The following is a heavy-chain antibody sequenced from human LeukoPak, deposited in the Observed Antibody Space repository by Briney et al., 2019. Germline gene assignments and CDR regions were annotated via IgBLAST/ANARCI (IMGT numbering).Heavy chain of an antibody. V-gene: IGHV3-30-3*01. D-gene: IGHD3-22*01. CDR3: ARVRAVVVNYFDS. CDR1: GFTFSSYA. J-gene: IGHJ4*02. Sequence: GRSLRLSCAASGFTFSSYAMHWVRQAPGKGLEWVAVISYDGSNKYYADSVKSRFTISRDNSRNTLYLQMNSLRAEDTAVYYCARVRAVVVNYFDSGGQGTLVTVS. CDR2: ISYDGSNK.